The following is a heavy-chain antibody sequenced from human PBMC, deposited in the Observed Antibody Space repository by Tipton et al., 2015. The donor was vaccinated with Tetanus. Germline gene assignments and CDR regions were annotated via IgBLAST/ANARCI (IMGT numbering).Heavy chain of an antibody. V-gene: IGHV5-51*01. CDR2: ISPGDSDA. Sequence: QLVQSGAEVKKPGESLKISCQGSGYNFSHHSIGWVRLMAGKGLEWVGIISPGDSDATYSPSFQGQVTISLDKSISTAYLHWSSLKASDTAIYFCARLPKHYSASGSTWGQGTHVTVSS. CDR3: ARLPKHYSASGST. J-gene: IGHJ5*02. D-gene: IGHD3-10*01. CDR1: GYNFSHHS.